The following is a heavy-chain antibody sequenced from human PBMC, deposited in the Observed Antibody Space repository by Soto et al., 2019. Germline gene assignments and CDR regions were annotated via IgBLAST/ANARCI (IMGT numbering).Heavy chain of an antibody. Sequence: GGSLRLSCAVSGFNFRNYGMNWVRQAPGKGLEWVSYIGIGSSTKYYADSVKGRFTISRDNAKNSLYLQMNSLRAEDTAVYYCARDQLYYNDISGRPLNAFDVWGQGTMVTVSS. CDR2: IGIGSSTK. CDR3: ARDQLYYNDISGRPLNAFDV. CDR1: GFNFRNYG. J-gene: IGHJ3*01. V-gene: IGHV3-48*01. D-gene: IGHD3-22*01.